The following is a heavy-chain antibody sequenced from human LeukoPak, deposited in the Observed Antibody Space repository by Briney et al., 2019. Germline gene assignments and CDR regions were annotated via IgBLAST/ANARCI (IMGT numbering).Heavy chain of an antibody. D-gene: IGHD3-22*01. Sequence: GGSLRLSCAASGFTLSGYGMHWVRQAPGKGLEWVAVISYDGSNKYYADSVKGRFTISRDNSKNTLYLQMNSLRPEDTAVYYCAKIGSSGYYFSFFDSWGQGTLVTVSS. CDR1: GFTLSGYG. CDR2: ISYDGSNK. J-gene: IGHJ4*02. CDR3: AKIGSSGYYFSFFDS. V-gene: IGHV3-30*18.